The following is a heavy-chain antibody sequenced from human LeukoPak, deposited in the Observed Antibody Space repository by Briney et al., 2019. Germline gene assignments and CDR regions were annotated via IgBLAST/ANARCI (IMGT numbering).Heavy chain of an antibody. Sequence: GGSLRLSCAASGFSFSNCSMNWVRQAPGKGLEWVSSISSSSTYIYYADSLEGRFTISRDNVRNSLYLQMNSLRAEDTAVYYCARAPTSYYYFDYWGQGTLVTVSS. D-gene: IGHD1-26*01. CDR1: GFSFSNCS. CDR3: ARAPTSYYYFDY. CDR2: ISSSSTYI. V-gene: IGHV3-21*01. J-gene: IGHJ4*02.